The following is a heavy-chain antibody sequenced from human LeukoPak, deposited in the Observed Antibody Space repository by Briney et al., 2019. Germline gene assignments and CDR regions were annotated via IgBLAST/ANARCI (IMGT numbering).Heavy chain of an antibody. D-gene: IGHD2-15*01. CDR2: IIPIFGTA. Sequence: SVKVSCKASGGTFSSYAISWVRQAPGQGVEWLGGIIPIFGTANYAQKFQGRVTITADESTSTAYMELSSLRSEDTAVYYCASWVGGYYYYMDVWGKGTTVTVSS. CDR1: GGTFSSYA. V-gene: IGHV1-69*13. J-gene: IGHJ6*03. CDR3: ASWVGGYYYYMDV.